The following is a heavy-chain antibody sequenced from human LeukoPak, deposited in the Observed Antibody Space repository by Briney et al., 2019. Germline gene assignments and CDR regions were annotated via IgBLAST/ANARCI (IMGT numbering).Heavy chain of an antibody. V-gene: IGHV1-69*05. J-gene: IGHJ5*02. CDR2: IIPIFGTA. CDR3: ARAHELTGTTPPGLWFDP. CDR1: GGTFSSYA. D-gene: IGHD1-20*01. Sequence: ASVKVSCKASGGTFSSYAISWVRQAPGQGLEWMGGIIPIFGTANYAQKFQGRVTITTDESTSTAYMELSSLRSEDTAVYYCARAHELTGTTPPGLWFDPWGQGTLVTVSS.